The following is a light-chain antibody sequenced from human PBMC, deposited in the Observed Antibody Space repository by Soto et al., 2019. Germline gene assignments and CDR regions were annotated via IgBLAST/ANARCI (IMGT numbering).Light chain of an antibody. CDR1: SSDVGGYNY. J-gene: IGLJ1*01. CDR2: EVS. V-gene: IGLV2-14*01. CDR3: SSYTSSSTLPFV. Sequence: QSALTQPASVSGSPGQSITISCTGTSSDVGGYNYVSWYQQHPGKAPQLMIYEVSNRPSGVSNRFSGSKSGNTASLTISGLHAEDEADYYCSSYTSSSTLPFVFGTGTKLTVL.